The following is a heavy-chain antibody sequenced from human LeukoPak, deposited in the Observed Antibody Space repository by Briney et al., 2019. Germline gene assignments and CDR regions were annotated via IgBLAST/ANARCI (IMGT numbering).Heavy chain of an antibody. J-gene: IGHJ6*03. CDR3: AKSLYCNGGSCYSFYYYYYYMDV. CDR2: IRGSGRST. D-gene: IGHD2-15*01. CDR1: GFTFSSYA. V-gene: IGHV3-23*01. Sequence: RSGGSLRLSCAASGFTFSSYAMSWVRQAPGKGLEWVSDIRGSGRSTYYAESVKGRFTSSRDNSKNTLYLQMNSLRAEDTAVYYCAKSLYCNGGSCYSFYYYYYYMDVWGKGTRVTVSS.